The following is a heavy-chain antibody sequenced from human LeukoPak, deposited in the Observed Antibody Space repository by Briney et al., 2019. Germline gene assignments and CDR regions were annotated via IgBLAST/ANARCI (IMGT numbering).Heavy chain of an antibody. CDR3: AKDTRNYNGNAVDY. CDR2: ISGSGDDT. J-gene: IGHJ4*02. CDR1: GFTFSSYA. Sequence: PGGSLRLSCAASGFTFSSYAMNWVRQAPGKGLEWVSTISGSGDDTFYADSVKGRFTISRDNSKNTLYLQMNSLRADDTAIYYCAKDTRNYNGNAVDYWGQGTLVTVSS. V-gene: IGHV3-23*01. D-gene: IGHD1-7*01.